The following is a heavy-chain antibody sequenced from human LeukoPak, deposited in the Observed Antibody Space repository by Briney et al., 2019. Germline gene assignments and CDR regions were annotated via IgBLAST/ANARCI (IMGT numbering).Heavy chain of an antibody. D-gene: IGHD3-10*01. CDR2: IYSTGST. V-gene: IGHV4-61*02. Sequence: RTSQTLSLTCIVSGGSISSGRYYWSWIRQPAGKGLEWIGRIYSTGSTSYNPSLNSRVTISVDTSKNQFSLKQSSMTATDTAVYYCAGIGWYFDLWGRGNLVTVSS. J-gene: IGHJ2*01. CDR3: AGIGWYFDL. CDR1: GGSISSGRYY.